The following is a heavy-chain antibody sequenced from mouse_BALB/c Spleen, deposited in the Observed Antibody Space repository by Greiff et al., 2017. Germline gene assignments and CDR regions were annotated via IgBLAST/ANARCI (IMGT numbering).Heavy chain of an antibody. CDR2: ISSGSSTI. V-gene: IGHV5-17*02. D-gene: IGHD1-1*01. CDR1: GFTFSSFG. Sequence: EVKLQESGGGLVQPGGSRKLSCAASGFTFSSFGMHWVRQAPEKGLEWVAYISSGSSTIYYADTVKGRFTISRDNPKNTLFLQMTSLRSEDTAMYYCARSGYYYGSSYYAMDYWGQGTSVTVSS. CDR3: ARSGYYYGSSYYAMDY. J-gene: IGHJ4*01.